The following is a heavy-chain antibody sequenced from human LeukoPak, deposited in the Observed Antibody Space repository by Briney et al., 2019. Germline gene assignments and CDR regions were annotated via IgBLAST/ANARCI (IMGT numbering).Heavy chain of an antibody. CDR1: GYTLTELS. CDR2: FDPEDGET. CDR3: ASPQGMVDYFDY. J-gene: IGHJ4*02. V-gene: IGHV1-24*01. D-gene: IGHD2-8*01. Sequence: ASVKVSCKVSGYTLTELSMHWVRQAPGKGLEWMGGFDPEDGETIYAQKFQGRVTMTEDTSTDTAYMELSSLRSEDTAVYYCASPQGMVDYFDYWGQGTLVTVSS.